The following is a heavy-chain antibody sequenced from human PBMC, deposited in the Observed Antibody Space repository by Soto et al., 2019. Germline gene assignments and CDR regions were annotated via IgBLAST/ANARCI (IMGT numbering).Heavy chain of an antibody. CDR1: GVSISSNYW. V-gene: IGHV4-4*02. CDR2: IYDSGNT. CDR3: ARVMEGGPYNWFDP. Sequence: QVQLQESGPGLVKPSGTLSLTCAVSGVSISSNYWWGWIRRPPGKGLEWSGEIYDSGNTRYNPFPESRDTTAVDRSKNQSPLHLRSVTAADSAVYYCARVMEGGPYNWFDPWGLGTLLTVSS. J-gene: IGHJ5*02. D-gene: IGHD2-8*01.